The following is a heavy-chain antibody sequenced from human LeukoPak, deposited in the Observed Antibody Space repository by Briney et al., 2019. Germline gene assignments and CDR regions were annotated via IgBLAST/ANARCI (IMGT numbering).Heavy chain of an antibody. Sequence: GGSLRLSCAASGFSFSGHWMSWVRQAPGKGLQWVANTKHDGSEIYYVDSVKGRFTISRDNAKNSLYLQMNSLRVEDTAVYYCARSKQLAPFDFWGQGTLVTVSS. CDR1: GFSFSGHW. CDR3: ARSKQLAPFDF. CDR2: TKHDGSEI. V-gene: IGHV3-7*01. J-gene: IGHJ4*02. D-gene: IGHD6-6*01.